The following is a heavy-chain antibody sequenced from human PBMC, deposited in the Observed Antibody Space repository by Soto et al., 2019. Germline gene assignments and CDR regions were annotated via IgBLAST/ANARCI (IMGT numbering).Heavy chain of an antibody. CDR2: IYPGDSDT. V-gene: IGHV5-51*01. CDR1: GYSFTSYW. D-gene: IGHD3-16*01. CDR3: ARLRRNTPTFIFPSYYYYYMDV. Sequence: PGESLKISCKGSGYSFTSYWIGWVRQMPGKGLEWMGIIYPGDSDTRYSPSFQGQVTISADKSISTAYLQWSSLKASDTAMYYCARLRRNTPTFIFPSYYYYYMDVWGKGTTVPVSS. J-gene: IGHJ6*03.